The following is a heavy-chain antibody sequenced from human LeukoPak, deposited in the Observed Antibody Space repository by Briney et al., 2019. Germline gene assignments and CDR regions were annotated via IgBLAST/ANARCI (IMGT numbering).Heavy chain of an antibody. CDR1: GGSISTYY. J-gene: IGHJ4*02. CDR3: ARGSTKNYIDY. CDR2: IYYSGST. Sequence: SETLSLTCTVSGGSISTYYWSWIRQPPGKGLEWLGYIYYSGSTNYNPSLKSRITISVDTSKNQFSLKLRSVTAADTAVYYCARGSTKNYIDYWGQGTLVTVS. V-gene: IGHV4-59*01.